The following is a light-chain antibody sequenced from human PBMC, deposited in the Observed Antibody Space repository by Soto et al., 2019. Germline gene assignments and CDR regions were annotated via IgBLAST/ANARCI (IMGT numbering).Light chain of an antibody. V-gene: IGKV1-39*01. CDR1: QSISSY. Sequence: DIQMTQSPSSLSASVGDRVTITCRASQSISSYLNWYQQKPGKAPKLLIYAASSLQSGVPSRFSGSGSGTDFTLTISSLQHEDFATYYCQQSYSTPITFGQGERLEIK. CDR3: QQSYSTPIT. J-gene: IGKJ5*01. CDR2: AAS.